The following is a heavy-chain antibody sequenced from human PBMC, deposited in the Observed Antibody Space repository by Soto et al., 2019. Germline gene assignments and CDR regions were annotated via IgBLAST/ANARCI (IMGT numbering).Heavy chain of an antibody. CDR1: GGSISSYY. D-gene: IGHD3-10*01. J-gene: IGHJ6*03. CDR2: IYYSGST. Sequence: SETLSLTCTVSGGSISSYYWSWIRQPPGKGLEWIGYIYYSGSTNYNPSLKSRVTISVDTSKNQFSLKLSSVTAADTAVYYCARVSRYYGSGSYRPFHYYYMDVWGKGTTVTVSS. CDR3: ARVSRYYGSGSYRPFHYYYMDV. V-gene: IGHV4-59*01.